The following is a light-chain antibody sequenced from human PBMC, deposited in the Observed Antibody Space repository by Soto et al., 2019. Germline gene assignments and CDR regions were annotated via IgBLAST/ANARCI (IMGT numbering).Light chain of an antibody. V-gene: IGLV1-40*01. CDR3: QSYDGSLSGFV. CDR2: DNN. Sequence: QAVVTQPPSVSGAPGQRVTISCTGSRSNIGAGYDVHWYQQLPGIAPKLLIYDNNNRPSGVPDRVSGSKSGTSASLAITGLQAEDEADYYCQSYDGSLSGFVFGTGTKVTVL. CDR1: RSNIGAGYD. J-gene: IGLJ1*01.